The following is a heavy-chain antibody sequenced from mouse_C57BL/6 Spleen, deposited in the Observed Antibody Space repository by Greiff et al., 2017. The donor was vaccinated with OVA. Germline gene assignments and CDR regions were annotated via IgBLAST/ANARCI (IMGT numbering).Heavy chain of an antibody. CDR3: ARSYGRPYYAMDY. Sequence: VQLQQPGAELVKPGASVKLSCKASGYTFTSYWMHWVKQRPGQGLEWIGMIHPNSGSTNYNEKFKSKATLTVDKSSSTAYMQLSSLTSEDSAVYYCARSYGRPYYAMDYWGQGTSVTVSS. J-gene: IGHJ4*01. V-gene: IGHV1-64*01. D-gene: IGHD1-1*01. CDR2: IHPNSGST. CDR1: GYTFTSYW.